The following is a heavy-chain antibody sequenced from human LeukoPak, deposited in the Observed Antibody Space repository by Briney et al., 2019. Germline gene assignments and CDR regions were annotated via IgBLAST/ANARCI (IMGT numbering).Heavy chain of an antibody. CDR2: INTFGTNA. J-gene: IGHJ4*02. D-gene: IGHD5-24*01. V-gene: IGHV3-74*03. CDR1: GSTFSRYW. CDR3: VRDNPYKFDY. Sequence: GGSLRLSCVVAGSTFSRYWMNCVRQVEGRGLVWVAHINTFGTNATYADSVKARLPITRDNANNTLYMQMNSLRREDTAVYYYVRDNPYKFDYWGQGTLATVSS.